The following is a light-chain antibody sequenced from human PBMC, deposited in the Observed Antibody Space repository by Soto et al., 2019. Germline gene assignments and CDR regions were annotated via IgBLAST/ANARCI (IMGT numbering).Light chain of an antibody. CDR1: QGISSY. Sequence: DIQLTQSPSFLSASVGDRVTISCRASQGISSYLAWYQHKPGKAPNLLISAASTLQSGVPSRFSGSGSGTEFILTISSLQPEDFATYYCQQSYSTPRDFGQGTRLEIK. V-gene: IGKV1-9*01. CDR3: QQSYSTPRD. J-gene: IGKJ5*01. CDR2: AAS.